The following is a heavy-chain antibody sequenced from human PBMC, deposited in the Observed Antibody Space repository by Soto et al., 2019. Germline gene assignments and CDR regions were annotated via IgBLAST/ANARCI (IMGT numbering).Heavy chain of an antibody. CDR3: ARGGDYYDSSGIAFDI. J-gene: IGHJ3*02. V-gene: IGHV4-30-4*01. CDR2: IYYSGST. CDR1: GGSISSGDYY. D-gene: IGHD3-22*01. Sequence: QVQLQESGPGLVKPSQTLSLTCTVSGGSISSGDYYWSWIRQPPGKGLEWIGYIYYSGSTYYNPSLRGQVTLSVDTSKNTFSLKLSSVTAADTAVYYCARGGDYYDSSGIAFDIWGQGTMVTVSS.